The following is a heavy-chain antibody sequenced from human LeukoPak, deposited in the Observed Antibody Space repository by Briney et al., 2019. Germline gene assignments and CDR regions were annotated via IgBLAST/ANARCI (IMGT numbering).Heavy chain of an antibody. D-gene: IGHD4-23*01. CDR1: GFIFRDYA. CDR3: TRGKDGGNPYYYDY. Sequence: GGSLRLSCTTSGFIFRDYAMTWVRQAPGKGLEWIGFIRGSPYGATTEYAATVKGGFTISRDDSKSIAYLQMNSLKTEDTAVYYCTRGKDGGNPYYYDYWGQGTLVTVSS. J-gene: IGHJ4*02. V-gene: IGHV3-49*04. CDR2: IRGSPYGATT.